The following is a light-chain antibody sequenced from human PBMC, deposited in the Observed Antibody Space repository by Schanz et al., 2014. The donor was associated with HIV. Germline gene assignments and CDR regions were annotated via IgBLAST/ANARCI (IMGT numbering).Light chain of an antibody. J-gene: IGKJ1*01. CDR1: QSVTSN. Sequence: EIVMTQSPASLSVSLGEGATLSCRASQSVTSNLAWYQQRPGQAPRLLIYRASTRAAGIPARFSGSGSGTEFTLTISGLQSEDFAVYYCQQYDDWPTWTFGPGTMLEVK. CDR2: RAS. V-gene: IGKV3-15*01. CDR3: QQYDDWPTWT.